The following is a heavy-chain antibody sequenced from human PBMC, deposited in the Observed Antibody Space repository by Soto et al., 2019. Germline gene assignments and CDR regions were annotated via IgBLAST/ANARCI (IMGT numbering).Heavy chain of an antibody. CDR2: ISYDGSNK. V-gene: IGHV3-30-3*01. CDR1: GFTFSSYA. Sequence: PGGSLRLSCAASGFTFSSYAMHWVRQAPGKGLEWVAVISYDGSNKYYADSVKGRFTISRDNSKNTLYLQMNSLRAEDTAVYICVSGYPWVGFDYWGQGTLVTVSS. J-gene: IGHJ4*02. D-gene: IGHD5-18*01. CDR3: VSGYPWVGFDY.